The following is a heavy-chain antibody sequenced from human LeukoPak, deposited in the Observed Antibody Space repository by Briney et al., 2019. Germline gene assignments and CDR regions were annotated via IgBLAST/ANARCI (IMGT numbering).Heavy chain of an antibody. Sequence: SETLSLTCTLSGGSIKLYYSSSVRQPPGQGLGWIGYFYDTRSPKYNPSLERRVTISVDMSREQVSLNISSVTTADTAVYYCARGRGSLTDWGKGTMVTVSS. V-gene: IGHV4-59*01. CDR3: ARGRGSLTD. CDR2: FYDTRSP. CDR1: GGSIKLYY. D-gene: IGHD3-10*01. J-gene: IGHJ4*02.